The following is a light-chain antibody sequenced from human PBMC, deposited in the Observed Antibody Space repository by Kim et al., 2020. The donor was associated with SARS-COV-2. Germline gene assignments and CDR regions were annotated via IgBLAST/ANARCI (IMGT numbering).Light chain of an antibody. V-gene: IGKV3-11*01. CDR1: QSVSRS. J-gene: IGKJ4*01. CDR3: QQRSNWPLT. CDR2: DAS. Sequence: PGEIATLSCRASQSVSRSFAWYKQKPGQAPRHLIYDASKRATGIPARFSGSGSGTDFTLTISSLEPEDFAVYYCQQRSNWPLTFGGGTKVDIK.